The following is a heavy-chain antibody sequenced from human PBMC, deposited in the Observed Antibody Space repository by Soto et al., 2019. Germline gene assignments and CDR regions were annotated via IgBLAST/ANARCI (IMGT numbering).Heavy chain of an antibody. CDR1: GGTFSSYA. CDR3: ASSPPPTVTMYSRYFDL. V-gene: IGHV1-69*14. J-gene: IGHJ2*01. CDR2: IIPIFGTA. Sequence: QVQLVQSGAEVKKPGSSMKVSCKTSGGTFSSYAINWVRQAPGQGLEWMGGIIPIFGTANYAQKFQGRITITAXXSXNXXYMELRSLRSDDTAVYYCASSPPPTVTMYSRYFDLWGRGTLVTVSS. D-gene: IGHD4-17*01.